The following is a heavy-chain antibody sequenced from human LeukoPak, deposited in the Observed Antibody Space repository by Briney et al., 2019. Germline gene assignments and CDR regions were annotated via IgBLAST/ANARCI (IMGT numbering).Heavy chain of an antibody. D-gene: IGHD2-21*02. CDR2: ILYDVSNK. J-gene: IGHJ4*01. V-gene: IGHV3-30*02. Sequence: GGSLRLSCAASGFTFSTYGMRWVRQAPGKGLEWVAFILYDVSNKYYADSVTGRFTISRDPSTNTPCLQMNSQRAEDPGVYYCAKPYIVVVTEYWYFDYWGQGTLVTVSS. CDR3: AKPYIVVVTEYWYFDY. CDR1: GFTFSTYG.